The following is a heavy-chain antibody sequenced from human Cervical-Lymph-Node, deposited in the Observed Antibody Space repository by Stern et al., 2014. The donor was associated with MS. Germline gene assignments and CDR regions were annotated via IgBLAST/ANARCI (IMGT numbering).Heavy chain of an antibody. CDR3: AKDDVMIWGMDV. Sequence: QVQLGESGAEVKKPGSSVRVSCKASGGTLSNYGISWVRQAPGQGLEWMGGVIPMFGTANYAQPFKGRVTITADETTSTAYMELNSLRAEDTAVYYCAKDDVMIWGMDVWGQGTTVTVSS. D-gene: IGHD3-16*01. J-gene: IGHJ6*02. CDR2: VIPMFGTA. CDR1: GGTLSNYG. V-gene: IGHV1-69*01.